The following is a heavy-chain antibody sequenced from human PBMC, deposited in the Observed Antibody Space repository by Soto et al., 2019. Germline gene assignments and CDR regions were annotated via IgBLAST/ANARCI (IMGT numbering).Heavy chain of an antibody. V-gene: IGHV4-39*01. CDR3: ASQATTVVTPDWYYFDY. D-gene: IGHD4-17*01. J-gene: IGHJ4*02. CDR1: GGSISSSSYY. Sequence: SETLSLTCTVSGGSISSSSYYWGWIRQPPGKGLEWIGSIYYSGSTYYNPSLKSRVTISVDTSKNQFSPKLSSVTAADTAVYYCASQATTVVTPDWYYFDYWGQGTLVTVSS. CDR2: IYYSGST.